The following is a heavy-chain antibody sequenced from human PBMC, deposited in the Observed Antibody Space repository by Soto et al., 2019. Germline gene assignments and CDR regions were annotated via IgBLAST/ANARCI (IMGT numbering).Heavy chain of an antibody. D-gene: IGHD3-16*01. CDR1: GDSVSGNSAA. V-gene: IGHV6-1*01. J-gene: IGHJ4*02. CDR3: AMEFPYYVSSDNYCNY. CDR2: TYYRSRWYN. Sequence: SPTLSLTCAISGDSVSGNSAAWNWIRQSPSRGLEWLGRTYYRSRWYNDYAASVKSRITVTPDTSKNQFSLHLTSVTPEDTAVYYCAMEFPYYVSSDNYCNYWGQVALIIVSS.